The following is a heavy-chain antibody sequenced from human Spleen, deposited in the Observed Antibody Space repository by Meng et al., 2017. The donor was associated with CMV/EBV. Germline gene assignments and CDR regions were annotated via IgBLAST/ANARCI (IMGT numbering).Heavy chain of an antibody. Sequence: TASGYTFPSFGISWVRQAPGRGLEWMGWISAYNGNTNYAQKLQGRVTMTTDTSTSTAYMELRSLRSDDTAVYYCARDRLGGVPAVDYWGQGTLVTVSS. J-gene: IGHJ4*02. D-gene: IGHD2-2*01. V-gene: IGHV1-18*01. CDR2: ISAYNGNT. CDR1: GYTFPSFG. CDR3: ARDRLGGVPAVDY.